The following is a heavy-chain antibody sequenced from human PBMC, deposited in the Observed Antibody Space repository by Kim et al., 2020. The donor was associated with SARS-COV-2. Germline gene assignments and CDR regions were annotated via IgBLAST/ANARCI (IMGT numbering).Heavy chain of an antibody. Sequence: GGSLRLSCAASGFTFSSYAMSWVRQAPGKGLEWVSAISGSGGSTYYADSVKGRFTISRDNSKNTLYLQMNSLRAEDTAVYYCAKEIYNPDYSPDAFDIWGQGTMVTVSS. J-gene: IGHJ3*02. CDR1: GFTFSSYA. D-gene: IGHD1-1*01. CDR3: AKEIYNPDYSPDAFDI. V-gene: IGHV3-23*01. CDR2: ISGSGGST.